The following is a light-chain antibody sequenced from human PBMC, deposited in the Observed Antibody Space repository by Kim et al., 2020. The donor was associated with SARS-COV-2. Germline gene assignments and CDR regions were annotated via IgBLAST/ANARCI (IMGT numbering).Light chain of an antibody. V-gene: IGLV7-46*01. J-gene: IGLJ2*01. CDR3: LLSYSGPRV. CDR1: TGPVTSDHY. Sequence: PGGTVTLTLGSSTGPVTSDHYPYWLQQRPGQVPRALIFDTVYKHSWTPARFSGSLLGGKAALTLSGAQPEDEAEYFCLLSYSGPRVFGGGTQMTVL. CDR2: DTV.